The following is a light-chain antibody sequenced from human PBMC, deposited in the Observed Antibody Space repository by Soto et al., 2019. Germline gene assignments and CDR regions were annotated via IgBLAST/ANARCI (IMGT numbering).Light chain of an antibody. CDR1: QGISSA. CDR3: QQFKSDPIT. V-gene: IGKV1-13*02. Sequence: AIQLTQSPPSLSASVGDRVTITCRASQGISSALAWYQQRPGKAPKLLIYDASTLESGVPSRFSGSGSGTDFTLTISSLQPEDFATYYCQQFKSDPITFGQGTRLEIK. CDR2: DAS. J-gene: IGKJ5*01.